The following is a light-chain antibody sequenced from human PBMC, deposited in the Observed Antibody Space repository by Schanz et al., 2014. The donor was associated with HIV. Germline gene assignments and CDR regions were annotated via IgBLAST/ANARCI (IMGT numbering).Light chain of an antibody. CDR3: SSYAGNNNGV. Sequence: QSVLTQPASVSGSPGQSITISCTGTSSDVGSYNLVSWYQQYPGKAPRLLIYDVTERPSGVPDRFSGSKSGNTASLTISGLQADDEADYYCSSYAGNNNGVFGGGTKLTVL. J-gene: IGLJ3*02. CDR1: SSDVGSYNL. CDR2: DVT. V-gene: IGLV2-14*02.